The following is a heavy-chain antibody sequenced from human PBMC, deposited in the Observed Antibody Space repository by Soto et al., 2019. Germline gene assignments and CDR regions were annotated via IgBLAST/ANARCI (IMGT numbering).Heavy chain of an antibody. CDR3: AKDLSLDSSGYYDGFDK. D-gene: IGHD3-22*01. Sequence: GVSLRLSCAASGFTFSSYAMNWVRQAPGKGLEWVSVIGGSGGSTYYADSVKGRFTISRDNSENTLYLQMNDLRAEDTAIYYCAKDLSLDSSGYYDGFDKWGQGTKGTVSS. CDR2: IGGSGGST. V-gene: IGHV3-23*01. CDR1: GFTFSSYA. J-gene: IGHJ3*02.